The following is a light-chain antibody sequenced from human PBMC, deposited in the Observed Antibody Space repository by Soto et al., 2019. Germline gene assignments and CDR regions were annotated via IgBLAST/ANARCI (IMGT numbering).Light chain of an antibody. CDR2: EGT. CDR3: CSYAGPTPV. CDR1: SSDVGSYNF. V-gene: IGLV2-23*01. Sequence: QSALTQPASVSGSPGQSITITCTGTSSDVGSYNFVSWFQQHPGKVPKLIIYEGTERPSGVSNRFSASKPGNTASLTISGLRPEDEADYYCCSYAGPTPVLGGGTKLTVL. J-gene: IGLJ2*01.